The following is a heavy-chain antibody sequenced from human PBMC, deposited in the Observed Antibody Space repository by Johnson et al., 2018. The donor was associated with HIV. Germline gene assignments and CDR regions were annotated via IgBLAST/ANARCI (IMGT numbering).Heavy chain of an antibody. CDR2: ISYDGSEK. CDR3: ARVYSSSSAHAFDI. D-gene: IGHD6-6*01. CDR1: GFTFSSYA. J-gene: IGHJ3*02. V-gene: IGHV3-30*04. Sequence: VQLVESGGGVVQPGRSLRLSCAASGFTFSSYAMHWVRQATGKGLEWVAVISYDGSEKYFADSVKGRFTISRDNSKNTLYLQMNSLRAEDTAVYYCARVYSSSSAHAFDIWGQGTMVTVSS.